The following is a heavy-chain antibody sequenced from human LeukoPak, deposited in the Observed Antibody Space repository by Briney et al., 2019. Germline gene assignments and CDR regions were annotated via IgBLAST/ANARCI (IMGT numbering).Heavy chain of an antibody. V-gene: IGHV3-23*01. D-gene: IGHD6-6*01. CDR1: GFTFSSYA. CDR2: ISGSGGST. J-gene: IGHJ6*03. CDR3: AKGWWSSSDRYMDV. Sequence: GGSLRLSCAASGFTFSSYAMSWVRQAPGKGLEWVSAISGSGGSTYYADSVKGRFTISRDNSKNTLYLQMNSLRAEDTAVYYCAKGWWSSSDRYMDVWGKGTTVTVSS.